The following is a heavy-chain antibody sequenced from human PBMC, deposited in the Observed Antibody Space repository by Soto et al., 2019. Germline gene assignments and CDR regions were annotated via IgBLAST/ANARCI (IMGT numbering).Heavy chain of an antibody. CDR3: AREGGYCNGGGCRYFDY. V-gene: IGHV3-21*01. Sequence: EVLLVESGGGLVKPGGSLRLSCAASGFTFSTYSMNWVRKSPGKGREWVSSNNTARYIYYADSVKGRFTISRDDAKNSLYLKMNSLRDEDTVVYYCAREGGYCNGGGCRYFDYWGQGTLVTVSS. CDR1: GFTFSTYS. D-gene: IGHD2-15*01. CDR2: NNTARYI. J-gene: IGHJ4*02.